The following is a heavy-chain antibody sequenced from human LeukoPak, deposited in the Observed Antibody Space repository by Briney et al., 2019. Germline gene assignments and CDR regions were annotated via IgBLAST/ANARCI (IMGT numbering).Heavy chain of an antibody. CDR3: AKGEQLWLSYYFDY. CDR1: GFTFSSCA. CDR2: MSGSGGST. V-gene: IGHV3-23*01. J-gene: IGHJ4*02. Sequence: PGGSLRLSCAASGFTFSSCAMSWVRQAPGKGLEWVSAMSGSGGSTYYADSVKGRFTISRDNSKNTLYLQMSSLRAEDTAVYYCAKGEQLWLSYYFDYWGQGTLVTVSS. D-gene: IGHD5-18*01.